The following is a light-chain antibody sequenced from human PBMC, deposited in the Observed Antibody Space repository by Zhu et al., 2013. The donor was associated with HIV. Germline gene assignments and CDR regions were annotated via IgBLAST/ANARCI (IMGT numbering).Light chain of an antibody. J-gene: IGKJ1*01. CDR2: AAS. Sequence: AIRMTQSPSSFSASTGDRVTITCRASQGISSYLAWYQQKPGKAPKLLIYAASTLQSGVPSRFSGSGSGTDFTLTISSLQPEDFATYYCQHYYSDVWTFGQGTKVEIK. CDR3: QHYYSDVWT. V-gene: IGKV1-8*01. CDR1: QGISSY.